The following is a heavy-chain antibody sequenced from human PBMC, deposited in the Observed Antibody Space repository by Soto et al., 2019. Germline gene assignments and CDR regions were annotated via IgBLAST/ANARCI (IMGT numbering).Heavy chain of an antibody. CDR2: ILVGGSP. V-gene: IGHV3-23*01. J-gene: IGHJ3*02. CDR1: GFICSSYD. D-gene: IGHD1-1*01. Sequence: PGGSLRLSCAVSGFICSSYDMSWVRQAPGKGLEWVSTILVGGSPHYEDSVKDRFTISRDTSKNTVYLQMNSLTAGDTAVYYCAKATATSGGAFEIYGQGAMVTVSS. CDR3: AKATATSGGAFEI.